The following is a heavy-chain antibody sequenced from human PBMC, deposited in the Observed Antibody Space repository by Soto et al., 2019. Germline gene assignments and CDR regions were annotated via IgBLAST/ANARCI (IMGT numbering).Heavy chain of an antibody. CDR2: IKQDGSEK. J-gene: IGHJ1*01. CDR3: ARETSGSYYSEYFQH. CDR1: GFTFSSYW. V-gene: IGHV3-7*01. Sequence: GESLKISCAASGFTFSSYWMSWVRQAPGKGLEWVANIKQDGSEKYYVDSVKGRFTISRDNAKNSLYLQMNSLRAEDTAVYYCARETSGSYYSEYFQHWGQGTLVTVSS. D-gene: IGHD1-26*01.